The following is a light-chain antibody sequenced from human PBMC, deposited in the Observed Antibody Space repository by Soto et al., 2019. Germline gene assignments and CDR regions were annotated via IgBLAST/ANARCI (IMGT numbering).Light chain of an antibody. CDR1: RSVSSW. CDR3: QHYSTYPLT. V-gene: IGKV1-5*01. CDR2: YAS. J-gene: IGKJ4*01. Sequence: DILMTQSPSTLSASVGERVTLSCRASRSVSSWLAWYQQRPGRAPKLLIYYASNLESGGPSSLSGSGSGTDFTLTISSLQPDDFVNYYYQHYSTYPLTFGGGTKVEVK.